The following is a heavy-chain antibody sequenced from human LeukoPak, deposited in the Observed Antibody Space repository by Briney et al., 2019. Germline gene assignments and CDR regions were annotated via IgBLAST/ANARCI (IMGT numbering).Heavy chain of an antibody. J-gene: IGHJ4*02. CDR2: IYSGGKV. V-gene: IGHV3-53*01. D-gene: IGHD5-18*01. CDR1: GFIVSRTY. Sequence: GGSLRLSCAASGFIVSRTYMSWVRQAPGKGLEWVSVIYSGGKVYYIDSVKGRFTISRDTSKNTLYLQMHSLRAEDTAVYYCAREKREAYSYGLDYWGQGTLVTVSS. CDR3: AREKREAYSYGLDY.